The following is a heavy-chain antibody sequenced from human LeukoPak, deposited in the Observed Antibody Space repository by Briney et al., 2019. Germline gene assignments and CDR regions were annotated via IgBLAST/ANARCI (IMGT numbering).Heavy chain of an antibody. CDR1: GFTFDDYA. CDR2: ISWNSGSI. J-gene: IGHJ6*03. CDR3: ARRIAAYYYMDV. D-gene: IGHD6-13*01. V-gene: IGHV3-9*01. Sequence: PGRSLRLSCAASGFTFDDYAMHWVRQAPGKGLEWVSGISWNSGSIGYADSVRGRFTISRDNAKNSLYLQMNSLRAEDTALYNCARRIAAYYYMDVWGKGTTVTVSS.